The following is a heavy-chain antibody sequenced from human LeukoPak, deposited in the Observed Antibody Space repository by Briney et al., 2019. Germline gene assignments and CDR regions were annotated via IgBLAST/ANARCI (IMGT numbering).Heavy chain of an antibody. Sequence: ASVKVSCKASGYRFSTYGISWVRQAPGQGLEWMGWISAYNGNTNYVQKLQGRVIMTTDTSTNTAYMELRSLRSDDTAVYYCARDLVIPVAGTGFDYWGQGTLVTVAS. CDR2: ISAYNGNT. CDR1: GYRFSTYG. D-gene: IGHD6-19*01. V-gene: IGHV1-18*01. CDR3: ARDLVIPVAGTGFDY. J-gene: IGHJ4*02.